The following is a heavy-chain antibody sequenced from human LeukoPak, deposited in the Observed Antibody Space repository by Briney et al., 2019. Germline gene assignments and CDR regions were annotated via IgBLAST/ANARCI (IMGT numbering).Heavy chain of an antibody. Sequence: RSHPLSLTCAISAHRVSTNSAARNWIMRSPSSGLESRGRTYFRLKWCNDYAVCVKSRLTINPDPSKSQFSLQLTSVTPEDTAVYYCARGRGELIDYWGEGNLVTVSS. D-gene: IGHD1-26*01. J-gene: IGHJ4*02. CDR3: ARGRGELIDY. CDR2: TYFRLKWCN. V-gene: IGHV6-1*01. CDR1: AHRVSTNSAA.